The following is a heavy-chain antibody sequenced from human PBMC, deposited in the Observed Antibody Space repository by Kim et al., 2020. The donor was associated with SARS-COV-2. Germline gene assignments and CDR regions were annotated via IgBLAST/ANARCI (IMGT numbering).Heavy chain of an antibody. J-gene: IGHJ4*02. CDR3: AKGSFGELLPQPFDY. D-gene: IGHD3-10*01. Sequence: DSGQGRFTISRNNSKNPLYLQMNSLRAEDTAVYYCAKGSFGELLPQPFDYWGQGTLVTVSS. V-gene: IGHV3-23*03.